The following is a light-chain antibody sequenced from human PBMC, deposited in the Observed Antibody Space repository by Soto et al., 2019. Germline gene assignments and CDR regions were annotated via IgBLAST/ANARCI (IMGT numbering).Light chain of an antibody. J-gene: IGKJ2*01. CDR1: QSVSSSY. V-gene: IGKV3-20*01. CDR2: GAS. Sequence: EIVLTQSPGTLSLSPGERATLSCRASQSVSSSYLAWYQQKPGQAPRLLIYGASSRATGIPDRFSGSGSGTYFTMTMSRLEPEDYAVYYCQQYGSSPYTFSQGTKQELK. CDR3: QQYGSSPYT.